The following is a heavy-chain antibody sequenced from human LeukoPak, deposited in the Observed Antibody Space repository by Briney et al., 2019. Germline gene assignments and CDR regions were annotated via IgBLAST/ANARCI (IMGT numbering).Heavy chain of an antibody. CDR1: GGSFSGYY. Sequence: SETLSLTCAVYGGSFSGYYWSWIRQPPGKGLKWIGEINHSGSTNYNPSLKSRVTISVDTSKNQFSLKLSSVTAADTAVYYCARELRGTGSGGRAAGWYFDYWGQGTLVTVSS. V-gene: IGHV4-34*01. CDR3: ARELRGTGSGGRAAGWYFDY. CDR2: INHSGST. D-gene: IGHD2-15*01. J-gene: IGHJ4*02.